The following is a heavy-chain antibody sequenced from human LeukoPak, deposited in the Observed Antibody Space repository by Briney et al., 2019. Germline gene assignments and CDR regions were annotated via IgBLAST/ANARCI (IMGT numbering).Heavy chain of an antibody. CDR3: VRVHGGGY. V-gene: IGHV3-53*01. D-gene: IGHD3-16*01. Sequence: GGSLRLSCAASGFTVSDNNMIWVRQAPGKGLEWVSTLHRDGSVRYADSVSGRFTISRDDSKNTLSLQMSSLRDEDTAVYYCVRVHGGGYWGQGTLVTVSS. J-gene: IGHJ4*02. CDR1: GFTVSDNN. CDR2: LHRDGSV.